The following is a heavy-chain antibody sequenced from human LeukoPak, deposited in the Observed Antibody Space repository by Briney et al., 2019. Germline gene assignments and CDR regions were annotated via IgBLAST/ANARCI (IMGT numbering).Heavy chain of an antibody. V-gene: IGHV4-31*03. D-gene: IGHD3-22*01. CDR2: IYYSGST. CDR1: GGSISSGGYY. CDR3: ARSKDGSGFAAY. J-gene: IGHJ4*02. Sequence: SETLSLTCTVSGGSISSGGYYWSWIRQHPGKGLEWIGYIYYSGSTNYNPSLKSRVAISVDTSKNQFSLKLSSVIAADTAMYYCARSKDGSGFAAYWGQGTQVTVSS.